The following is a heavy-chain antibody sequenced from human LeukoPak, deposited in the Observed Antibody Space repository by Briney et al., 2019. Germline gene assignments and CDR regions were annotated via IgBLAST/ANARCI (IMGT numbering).Heavy chain of an antibody. CDR1: GGSFSGFY. J-gene: IGHJ4*02. CDR2: ISHSGTT. V-gene: IGHV4-34*01. CDR3: ARGGLDTKRGGYFDF. Sequence: SETLSLTCAVYGGSFSGFYWSWIRQPPGKGLEWIGEISHSGTTYYNPSLESRVTVSVDTSKSQSSLRLSSVTAADTAVYYCARGGLDTKRGGYFDFWGQGILVTVSS. D-gene: IGHD5-18*01.